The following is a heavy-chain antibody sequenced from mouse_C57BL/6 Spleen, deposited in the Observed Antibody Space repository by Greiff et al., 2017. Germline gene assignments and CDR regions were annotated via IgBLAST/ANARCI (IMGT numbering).Heavy chain of an antibody. V-gene: IGHV1-52*01. Sequence: VQLQQPGAELVRPGSSVKLSCKASGYTFTSYWMHWVKQRPIQGLEWIGNIDPSDSETHYNQKFKDKATLTVDKSSSTAYMQLSSLTSEDFAVYYCATPLRFYYAMDYWGQGTSVTVSS. CDR3: ATPLRFYYAMDY. D-gene: IGHD1-1*01. CDR1: GYTFTSYW. J-gene: IGHJ4*01. CDR2: IDPSDSET.